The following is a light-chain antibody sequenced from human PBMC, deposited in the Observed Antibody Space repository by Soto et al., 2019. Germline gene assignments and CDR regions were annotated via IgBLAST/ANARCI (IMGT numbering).Light chain of an antibody. V-gene: IGLV1-40*01. CDR3: SSYKTGSTVV. J-gene: IGLJ1*01. CDR1: SSNIGAGYD. Sequence: QSVLTQPPSVSGAPGQRVTISCTGSSSNIGAGYDVHWYQQHPGTAPRLLIYGATHRPSGVPERFSGSKSANTASLTISGLQAEDEADYHCSSYKTGSTVVFGTGTKLTVL. CDR2: GAT.